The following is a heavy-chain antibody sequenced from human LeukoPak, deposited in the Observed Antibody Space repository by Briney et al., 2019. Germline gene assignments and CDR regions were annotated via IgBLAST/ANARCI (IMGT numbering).Heavy chain of an antibody. Sequence: GGSLRLSCAASGFTVSSNYMSWVRQAPGKGLEWVSVIYSGGSTYYADSVKGRFTISRDNSKNTLYLQMNSLRAEDTAVYYCARVLPMITIDYWGQGTLVTVSS. J-gene: IGHJ4*02. CDR2: IYSGGST. CDR3: ARVLPMITIDY. CDR1: GFTVSSNY. D-gene: IGHD3-22*01. V-gene: IGHV3-53*01.